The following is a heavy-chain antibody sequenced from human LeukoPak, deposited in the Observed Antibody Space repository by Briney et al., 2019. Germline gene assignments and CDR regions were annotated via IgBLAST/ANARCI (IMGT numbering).Heavy chain of an antibody. CDR1: GYTFTSYG. V-gene: IGHV1-18*01. J-gene: IGHJ4*02. CDR3: ATSTMVRGVEAFDY. D-gene: IGHD3-10*01. CDR2: ISAYNGNT. Sequence: ASVKVSCKASGYTFTSYGISWVRQAPGQGLEWMGWISAYNGNTNYAQKLQGRVTMTTDTSTSTAYMELRSLRSDDTAVYYCATSTMVRGVEAFDYWGQGTLATVS.